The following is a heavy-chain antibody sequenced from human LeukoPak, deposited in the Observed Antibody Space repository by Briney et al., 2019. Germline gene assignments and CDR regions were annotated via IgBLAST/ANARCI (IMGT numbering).Heavy chain of an antibody. V-gene: IGHV4-59*08. CDR2: IHYSGST. CDR1: GGSISSSY. Sequence: PSETLSLTCTVYGGSISSSYWSWLRQPPGKGLECIAYIHYSGSTNYNPSLKCRVTISVDTSKNQFSLKLSSVTATDTAVYYCVRQYGGYSSFDYWGQGTLVTVSS. D-gene: IGHD4-23*01. J-gene: IGHJ4*02. CDR3: VRQYGGYSSFDY.